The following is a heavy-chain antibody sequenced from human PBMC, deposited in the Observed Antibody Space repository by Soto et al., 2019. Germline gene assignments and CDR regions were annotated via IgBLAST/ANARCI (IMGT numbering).Heavy chain of an antibody. J-gene: IGHJ5*02. Sequence: PSETLSLTCTVSGGSISSYYWSWIRQPPGKGLEWIGYIYYSGSTNYNPSLKSRVTISVDTSKNQFSLKLSSVTAADTAVYYCARDSRFNDFWSGYSGYSWFDPWGQGTLVTVSS. CDR1: GGSISSYY. CDR3: ARDSRFNDFWSGYSGYSWFDP. V-gene: IGHV4-59*01. CDR2: IYYSGST. D-gene: IGHD3-3*01.